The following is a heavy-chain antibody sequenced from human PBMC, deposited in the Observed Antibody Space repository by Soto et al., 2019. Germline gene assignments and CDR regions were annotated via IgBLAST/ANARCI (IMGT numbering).Heavy chain of an antibody. D-gene: IGHD6-19*01. V-gene: IGHV1-24*01. CDR2: FDPEDDET. J-gene: IGHJ4*02. CDR3: ASVLSGWYWLDY. Sequence: ASVKVSCKVSRYTLTELSMHLVRQDPGKGIEWMGGFDPEDDETIYAQKFQGRVTITRDTSASTAYMELSSLRSEDTAVYYCASVLSGWYWLDYWGQGTLVTVSS. CDR1: RYTLTELS.